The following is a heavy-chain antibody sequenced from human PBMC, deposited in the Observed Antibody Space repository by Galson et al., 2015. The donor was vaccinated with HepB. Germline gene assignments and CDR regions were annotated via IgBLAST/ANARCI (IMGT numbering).Heavy chain of an antibody. J-gene: IGHJ4*02. CDR1: GFIFSGYW. CDR3: TTDPRSGWWLRLGYVFDY. D-gene: IGHD5-12*01. Sequence: SLRLSCAASGFIFSGYWMHWVRQAPGKGLVWVSRIKSKTDGGTTDYAAPVKGRFTISRDDSKNTLYLQMNSLKTEDTAVYYCTTDPRSGWWLRLGYVFDYWGQGTLVTVSS. CDR2: IKSKTDGGTT. V-gene: IGHV3-15*07.